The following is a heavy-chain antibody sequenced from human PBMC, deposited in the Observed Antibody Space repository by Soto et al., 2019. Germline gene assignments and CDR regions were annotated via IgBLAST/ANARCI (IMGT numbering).Heavy chain of an antibody. Sequence: SVKVSCKASGFTFTSSAVQWVRQARGQRLEWIGWIVVGSGNTNYAQKFQERVTITRDMSTSTAYMELSSLRSEDTAVYYCAARNDSSGYYYYYGMDVWGQGTTVTVSS. CDR1: GFTFTSSA. CDR3: AARNDSSGYYYYYGMDV. CDR2: IVVGSGNT. D-gene: IGHD3-22*01. J-gene: IGHJ6*02. V-gene: IGHV1-58*01.